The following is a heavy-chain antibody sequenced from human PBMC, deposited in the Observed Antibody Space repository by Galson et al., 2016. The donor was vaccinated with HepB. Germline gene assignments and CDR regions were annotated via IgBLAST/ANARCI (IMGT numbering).Heavy chain of an antibody. CDR1: GFTFTTYA. V-gene: IGHV3-23*01. D-gene: IGHD4-17*01. J-gene: IGHJ4*02. Sequence: SLRLSCAASGFTFTTYAMNWVRQAPGKGLECVSGISFSGDDTYYADSVKGRFTVSRDNSRSTLFLQMNSLTAEDTAVYFCAKARAPTVNHYFYDWGQGTLVIVSS. CDR3: AKARAPTVNHYFYD. CDR2: ISFSGDDT.